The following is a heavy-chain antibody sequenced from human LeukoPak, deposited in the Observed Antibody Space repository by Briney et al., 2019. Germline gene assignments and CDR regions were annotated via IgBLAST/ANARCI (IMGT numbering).Heavy chain of an antibody. J-gene: IGHJ5*02. CDR3: AREVRGFDP. CDR1: GGSISSTYW. Sequence: PSGTLSLTCDVSGGSISSTYWWTWVRQSPGKGLEWIGEIYHSGFTNYNPSLKSRVTISVDKSKNQFSLKLSSVTAADTAVYYCAREVRGFDPWGQGTLVTVSS. V-gene: IGHV4-4*02. CDR2: IYHSGFT.